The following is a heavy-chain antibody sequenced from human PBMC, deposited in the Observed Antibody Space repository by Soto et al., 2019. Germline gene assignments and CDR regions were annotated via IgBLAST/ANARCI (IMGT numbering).Heavy chain of an antibody. V-gene: IGHV3-48*01. CDR3: VRDAGSLGY. D-gene: IGHD3-10*01. CDR1: GFTFSSYS. Sequence: EVQLVESGGGLVQPGGSLRLSCVVSGFTFSSYSMDWVRQAPGKGLEWVSYITSGSSTIHYADSVKGRFTISRDNAKNSVFLQMNSLRVEDTAVYYCVRDAGSLGYWGQGPLVTVSS. J-gene: IGHJ4*02. CDR2: ITSGSSTI.